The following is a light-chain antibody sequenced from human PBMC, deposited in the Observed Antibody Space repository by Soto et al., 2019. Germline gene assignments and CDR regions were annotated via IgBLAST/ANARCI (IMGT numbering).Light chain of an antibody. V-gene: IGKV1-39*01. CDR1: QSISSD. CDR3: QQSYSTLLA. CDR2: AAS. Sequence: DIQMTQSPSSLSASVGDRVTITCRASQSISSDLTRYQQKPGKTPKLLIYAASSLQSGVSSRFSGSGSGTDFTLTISSLQPEYFATYYCQQSYSTLLAFGQGTKVDIK. J-gene: IGKJ1*01.